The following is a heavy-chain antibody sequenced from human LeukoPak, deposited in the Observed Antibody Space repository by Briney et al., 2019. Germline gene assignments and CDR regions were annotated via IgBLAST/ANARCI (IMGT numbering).Heavy chain of an antibody. CDR2: IYHSGST. V-gene: IGHV4-30-2*01. CDR3: ASRARYCSSTSCYVGFDP. CDR1: GGSISSGGYY. Sequence: SQTLSLTCTVSGGSISSGGYYWSWIRQPPGKGLEWIGYIYHSGSTYYNPSLKSRVTISVDRSKNQFSLKLSSVTAADTAVYYCASRARYCSSTSCYVGFDPWGQGTLVTVSS. D-gene: IGHD2-2*01. J-gene: IGHJ5*02.